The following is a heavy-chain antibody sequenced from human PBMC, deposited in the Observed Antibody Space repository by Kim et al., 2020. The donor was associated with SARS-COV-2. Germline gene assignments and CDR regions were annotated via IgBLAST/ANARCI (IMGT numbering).Heavy chain of an antibody. J-gene: IGHJ4*02. Sequence: YYNRALKSRVTISVDTSKNQFSLKLSSVTAADTAVYYCARRSMVSPYFDYWGQGTLVTVSS. V-gene: IGHV4-30-4*02. CDR3: ARRSMVSPYFDY. D-gene: IGHD3-10*01.